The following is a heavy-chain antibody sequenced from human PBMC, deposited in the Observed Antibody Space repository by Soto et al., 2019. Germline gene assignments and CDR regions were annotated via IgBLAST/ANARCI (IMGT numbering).Heavy chain of an antibody. D-gene: IGHD5-18*01. Sequence: EVQLLESGGGLVQPGGSLRLSCAASGFTFSSYAMNWVRQAPGKGLEWVSGISGSGGSTCYADSVKGRFTISRDNSKNPQYLQINSLRAEDTAVDYCAKAGGYPYGYQETDYWGQGTLVTVSS. CDR1: GFTFSSYA. CDR2: ISGSGGST. J-gene: IGHJ4*02. V-gene: IGHV3-23*01. CDR3: AKAGGYPYGYQETDY.